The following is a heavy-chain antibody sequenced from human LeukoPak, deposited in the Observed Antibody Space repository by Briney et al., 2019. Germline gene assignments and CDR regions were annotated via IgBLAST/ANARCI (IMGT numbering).Heavy chain of an antibody. CDR3: ARARGDSPRIYYYMDV. Sequence: SETLSLTCSVSGDSISIGDYRWSWIRQSPGKSLEWIGYIYYIGTAYYNPSLRSRVALSADTSKNQFSLKLNSVTVADSAVYFCARARGDSPRIYYYMDVWGKGTTVTVSS. D-gene: IGHD3-16*01. J-gene: IGHJ6*03. V-gene: IGHV4-30-4*01. CDR2: IYYIGTA. CDR1: GDSISIGDYR.